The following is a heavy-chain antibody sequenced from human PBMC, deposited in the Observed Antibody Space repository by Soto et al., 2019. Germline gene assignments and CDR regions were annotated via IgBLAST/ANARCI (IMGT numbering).Heavy chain of an antibody. Sequence: GGSLRLSCAASGFTFSSYGMHWVRQAPGKGLEWVAVISYDGSNKYYADSVKGRFTISRDNSKNTLYLQMNSLRAEDTAVYYCAKDQGGVVIGEYYGMDVWGQGTTVTVSS. V-gene: IGHV3-30*18. CDR2: ISYDGSNK. CDR3: AKDQGGVVIGEYYGMDV. D-gene: IGHD3-3*01. CDR1: GFTFSSYG. J-gene: IGHJ6*02.